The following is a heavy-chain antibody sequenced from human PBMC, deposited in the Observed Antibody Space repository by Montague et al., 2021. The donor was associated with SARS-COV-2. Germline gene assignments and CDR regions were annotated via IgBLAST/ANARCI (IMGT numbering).Heavy chain of an antibody. J-gene: IGHJ5*02. V-gene: IGHV4-39*01. Sequence: SETLSLTCTVSGGSMYIYGSHYYWVWIRHPPGKGLDWIVSIFYTGSTIYNSSLKSLVTISIDTSKNQYSLELNSVTAADTAVYYCASRRLDFYDSRHWFDPWGQGAMVTVPS. CDR1: GGSMYIYGSHYY. CDR2: IFYTGST. CDR3: ASRRLDFYDSRHWFDP. D-gene: IGHD3-22*01.